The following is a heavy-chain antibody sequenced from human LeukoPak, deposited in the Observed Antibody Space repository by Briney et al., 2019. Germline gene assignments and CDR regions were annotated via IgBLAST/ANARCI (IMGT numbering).Heavy chain of an antibody. CDR1: GFTLSSDW. D-gene: IGHD3-10*01. CDR3: ARDATYYYGSGSFYRWANWFDP. V-gene: IGHV3-48*04. Sequence: GGSLRLSCAGSGFTLSSDWVHWVRQVPGKGLEWVSYISSSGTTIYYADSVKGRFTISRDNAKNSLYLQMNSLRAEDTALYYCARDATYYYGSGSFYRWANWFDPWGQGTLVTVSS. J-gene: IGHJ5*02. CDR2: ISSSGTTI.